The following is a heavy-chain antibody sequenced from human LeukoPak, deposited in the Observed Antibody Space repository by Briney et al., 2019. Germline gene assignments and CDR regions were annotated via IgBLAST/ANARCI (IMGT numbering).Heavy chain of an antibody. CDR3: AELGITMIGGV. CDR2: ISRSSSNI. Sequence: PGGSLRLSCAASGFSFSDYSMNWVRQTPGKGLEWVSYISRSSSNIYYADSVKGRFTISRDNGKNSLYLQMNSLRAEDTAVYYCAELGITMIGGVWGKGTTVTISS. V-gene: IGHV3-48*01. J-gene: IGHJ6*04. CDR1: GFSFSDYS. D-gene: IGHD3-10*02.